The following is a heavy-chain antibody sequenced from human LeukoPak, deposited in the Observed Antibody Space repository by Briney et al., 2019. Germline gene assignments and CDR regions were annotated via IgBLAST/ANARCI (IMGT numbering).Heavy chain of an antibody. CDR1: GFTFSNFW. Sequence: GGSLRLSCAASGFTFSNFWMSWVRQAPGKGLEWVANIKQDGSEKNYVDSVKGRLTISRDNAKNSLYLQMDSLRAEDTAVYYCASEAEIGYGYFYWGQGTLVTVSS. V-gene: IGHV3-7*01. CDR2: IKQDGSEK. CDR3: ASEAEIGYGYFY. D-gene: IGHD5-18*01. J-gene: IGHJ4*02.